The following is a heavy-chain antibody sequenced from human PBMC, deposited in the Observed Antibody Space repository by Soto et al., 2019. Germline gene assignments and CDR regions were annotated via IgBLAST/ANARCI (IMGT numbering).Heavy chain of an antibody. CDR2: LTDSGGNT. D-gene: IGHD6-19*01. J-gene: IGHJ4*02. V-gene: IGHV3-23*01. Sequence: EVKLLESGGGLVQPGGSLRLSCAASGFTFSNFGMSWVRQAPGKGLEWVSGLTDSGGNTYFADSVKGRFTISRDISKNTLYLQMNGLRPEDAAVYFCARTFSGWYRGAFLDYWGQGTVVTVSS. CDR3: ARTFSGWYRGAFLDY. CDR1: GFTFSNFG.